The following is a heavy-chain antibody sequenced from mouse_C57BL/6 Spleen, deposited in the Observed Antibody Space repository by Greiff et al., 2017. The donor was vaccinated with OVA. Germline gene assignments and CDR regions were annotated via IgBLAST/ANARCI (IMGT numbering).Heavy chain of an antibody. CDR3: ARGDYYGSSYGYFDV. J-gene: IGHJ1*03. CDR1: GYAFSSSW. Sequence: QVQLQQSGPELVKPGASVKISCKASGYAFSSSWMNWVKQRPGKGLEWIGRIYPGDGDTNYNGKFKGKATLTAAKSSSTAYMQLSSLTSEDSAVYFCARGDYYGSSYGYFDVWGTGTTVTVSS. V-gene: IGHV1-82*01. CDR2: IYPGDGDT. D-gene: IGHD1-1*01.